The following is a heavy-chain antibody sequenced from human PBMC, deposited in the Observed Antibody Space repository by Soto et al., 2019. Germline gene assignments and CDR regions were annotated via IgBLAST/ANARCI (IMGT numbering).Heavy chain of an antibody. V-gene: IGHV3-64D*06. Sequence: GGSLRLSCLASGFTFSTYAMHFLLQAPVRGLQYVSATSSSGVNTWYSESVKGRFTISRDNSKNTLHLQMNGLRAEDTAVYYCVKGTPENSGYYSMDVWGQGTTVTVSS. CDR3: VKGTPENSGYYSMDV. J-gene: IGHJ6*02. CDR2: TSSSGVNT. D-gene: IGHD6-25*01. CDR1: GFTFSTYA.